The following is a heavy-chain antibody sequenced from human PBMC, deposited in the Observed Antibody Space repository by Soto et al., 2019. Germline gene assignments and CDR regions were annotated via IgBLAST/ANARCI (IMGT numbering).Heavy chain of an antibody. CDR3: ARGAVGATEYWFDP. V-gene: IGHV3-30-3*01. CDR2: ISYDGSNK. Sequence: QVQLVESGGGVVQPGRSLRLSCAASGFTFSSYAIHWVRQAPGKGLEWVAVISYDGSNKYYADSVKGRFTISRDNSKNTLYLQMNSLRAEDTAVYYCARGAVGATEYWFDPWGQGTLVTVSS. J-gene: IGHJ5*02. CDR1: GFTFSSYA. D-gene: IGHD1-26*01.